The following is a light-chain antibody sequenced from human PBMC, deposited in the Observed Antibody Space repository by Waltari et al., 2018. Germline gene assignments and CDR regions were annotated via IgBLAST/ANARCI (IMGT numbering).Light chain of an antibody. J-gene: IGLJ3*02. V-gene: IGLV2-11*01. CDR2: DVS. CDR1: TTDVGGYDY. Sequence: QSALTQPRSVSVSPGQSVTIPCTGTTTDVGGYDYLPWYQHPPGQAPKLMINDVSDRPSGVPDRFFGSKSGTTASLTISGLQAEDEADYYCCSFAGPYTWVFGGGTKLTVL. CDR3: CSFAGPYTWV.